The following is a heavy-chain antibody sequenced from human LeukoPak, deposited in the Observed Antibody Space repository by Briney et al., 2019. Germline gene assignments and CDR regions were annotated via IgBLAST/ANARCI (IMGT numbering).Heavy chain of an antibody. J-gene: IGHJ4*02. CDR1: GYSISSGYY. CDR2: IYYSGST. CDR3: ARRGLILATNQGYFDY. D-gene: IGHD5-12*01. Sequence: KPSETLSLTCTVSGYSISSGYYWGWIRQPPGKGLEWIGSIYYSGSTYYNPSLKSRVTISVDTSKNQFSLKLSFVTAADTAVYYGARRGLILATNQGYFDYWGQGTLVTVSS. V-gene: IGHV4-38-2*02.